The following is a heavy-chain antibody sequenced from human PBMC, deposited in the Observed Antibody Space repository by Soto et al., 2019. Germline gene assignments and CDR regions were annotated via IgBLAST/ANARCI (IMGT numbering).Heavy chain of an antibody. CDR3: ARTVGAAYYFDF. V-gene: IGHV4-4*07. D-gene: IGHD1-26*01. Sequence: QVQLQESGPGLVKPSETLSLTCTVSGDSMTKYYWSWIRQPAGKGLEWIGRIYTSGSTNYTPSLKSRVTMSIDTSNNHFSLTLKSVTAADTAVYYCARTVGAAYYFDFWRQGALVTVAS. CDR1: GDSMTKYY. CDR2: IYTSGST. J-gene: IGHJ4*02.